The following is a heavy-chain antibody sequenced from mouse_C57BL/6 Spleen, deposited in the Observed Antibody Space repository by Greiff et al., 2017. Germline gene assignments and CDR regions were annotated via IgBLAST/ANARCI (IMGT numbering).Heavy chain of an antibody. CDR3: ARERIYDYDEDY. CDR2: IHPNSGST. Sequence: VQLQQPGAELVKPGASVKLSCKASGYTFTSYWMHWVKQRPGQGLEWIGMIHPNSGSTNYNEKFKSKATLTVDKSSSTAYMQLSSLTSEDSAVYYCARERIYDYDEDYWGQGTTLTVSS. D-gene: IGHD2-4*01. CDR1: GYTFTSYW. J-gene: IGHJ2*01. V-gene: IGHV1-64*01.